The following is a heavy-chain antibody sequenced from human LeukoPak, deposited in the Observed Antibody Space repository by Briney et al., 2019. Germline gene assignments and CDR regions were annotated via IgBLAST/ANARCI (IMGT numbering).Heavy chain of an antibody. D-gene: IGHD2-21*02. Sequence: SETLSLTCTVSGGSISSYYWSWIRQPPGKGLEWIGYIYYSGSTNYNPSLKSRVTISVDTSKNQFSLKLSSVTAADTAVYYCARHMNLAYRGGDCYSPDAFDIWGQGTMVTVSS. CDR2: IYYSGST. J-gene: IGHJ3*02. CDR1: GGSISSYY. V-gene: IGHV4-59*08. CDR3: ARHMNLAYRGGDCYSPDAFDI.